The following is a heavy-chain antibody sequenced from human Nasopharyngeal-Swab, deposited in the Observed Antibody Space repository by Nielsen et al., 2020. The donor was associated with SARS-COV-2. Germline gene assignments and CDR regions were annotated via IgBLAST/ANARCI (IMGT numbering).Heavy chain of an antibody. J-gene: IGHJ3*02. CDR1: GFTFSSYA. CDR3: TTALRCFDWGETKDDFDI. Sequence: GSPLRSPCAPSGFTFSSYAMSWVPKAPGKGLEWVGRIKSKTDGGTTDYAAPVKGRSTISSDDSKNTLYLQMNSLKTEDTAVYYCTTALRCFDWGETKDDFDIWGQGTMVTVSS. D-gene: IGHD3-9*01. CDR2: IKSKTDGGTT. V-gene: IGHV3-15*01.